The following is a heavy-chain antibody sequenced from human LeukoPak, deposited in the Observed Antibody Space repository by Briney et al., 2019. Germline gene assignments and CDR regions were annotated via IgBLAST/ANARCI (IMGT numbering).Heavy chain of an antibody. CDR2: INPNSGGT. J-gene: IGHJ4*02. CDR3: ARVSSSWYYYSDY. D-gene: IGHD6-13*01. CDR1: GYTFTSYA. V-gene: IGHV1-2*06. Sequence: ASVNVSCTPSGYTFTSYAMHWVLQAPGQRLEWMGRINPNSGGTNYAQKFQGRVTMTRDTSISTAYMELSRLRSDDTAVYYCARVSSSWYYYSDYWGQGTLVTVSS.